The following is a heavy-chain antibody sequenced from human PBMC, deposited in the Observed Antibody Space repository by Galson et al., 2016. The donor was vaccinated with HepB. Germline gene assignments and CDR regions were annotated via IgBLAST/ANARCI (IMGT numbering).Heavy chain of an antibody. CDR2: LTGSGAHT. Sequence: SLRLSCAASGFTFNDYAMSWVRQAPGRGLEWVSGLTGSGAHTFYSDAVRGRFTISRDNSKETLHLHMNSLRAEDTAVYYCAKDVSPFRGVYYFDYWGQGTLVTVSS. V-gene: IGHV3-23*01. D-gene: IGHD3-16*01. CDR1: GFTFNDYA. J-gene: IGHJ4*02. CDR3: AKDVSPFRGVYYFDY.